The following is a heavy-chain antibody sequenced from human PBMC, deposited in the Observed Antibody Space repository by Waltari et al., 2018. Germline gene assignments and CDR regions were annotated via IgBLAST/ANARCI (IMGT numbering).Heavy chain of an antibody. V-gene: IGHV1-69*12. J-gene: IGHJ6*03. CDR3: ARDRRANYYYYYMDV. CDR2: IIPSFGTA. CDR1: GGTFSSSA. Sequence: QVQLVQSGAEVKKPGSSVKASCKASGGTFSSSAISWVRPAPGQGLEWMGGIIPSFGTANYAQKFQGRVTITADESTSTAYMELSSLRSEDTAVYYCARDRRANYYYYYMDVWGKGTTVTVSS.